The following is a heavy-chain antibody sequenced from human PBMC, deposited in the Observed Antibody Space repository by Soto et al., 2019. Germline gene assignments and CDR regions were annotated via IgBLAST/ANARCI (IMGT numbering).Heavy chain of an antibody. CDR3: AQVGSTSHPPIPVDC. CDR1: GFTFSSYA. CDR2: ISGGGGST. D-gene: IGHD6-13*01. J-gene: IGHJ4*02. Sequence: EVQLLESGGGLVQPGGSLRLSCAASGFTFSSYAMSWVRQAPGKGLEWVSTISGGGGSTYYADSVKGRFTISRDNSKNTLYLQMNSLRADDTAVYYCAQVGSTSHPPIPVDCWGQGTLVTVSS. V-gene: IGHV3-23*01.